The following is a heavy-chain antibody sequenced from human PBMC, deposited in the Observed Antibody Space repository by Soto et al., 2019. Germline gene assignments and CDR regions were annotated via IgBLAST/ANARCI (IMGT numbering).Heavy chain of an antibody. CDR3: AREENCSDGICYSEYFLR. J-gene: IGHJ1*01. CDR2: VNPSGGST. Sequence: QVQLVQSGAEVKKPGASVKVSCKASGYIFTAYSMHWVRQAPGQGLEWMGVVNPSGGSTNYAQKFQGRITMTRDTSTSTVYMDLSSLTSEDTAVYYCAREENCSDGICYSEYFLRWGQGTLVTVSS. CDR1: GYIFTAYS. D-gene: IGHD2-15*01. V-gene: IGHV1-46*01.